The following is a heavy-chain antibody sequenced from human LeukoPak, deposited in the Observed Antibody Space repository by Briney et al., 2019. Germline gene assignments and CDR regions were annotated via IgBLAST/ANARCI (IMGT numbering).Heavy chain of an antibody. D-gene: IGHD5-18*01. V-gene: IGHV4-59*08. J-gene: IGHJ4*02. CDR2: IFYAGST. Sequence: SETLSLTCTVSGGSIRSYYWSWIRQPPGKGLEWIGYIFYAGSTTYIPSLKSRVTISIDTSKNEVSLRLTSVTAADTAVYYCASGERGYSYGPLDYWGQGTLVTVSS. CDR3: ASGERGYSYGPLDY. CDR1: GGSIRSYY.